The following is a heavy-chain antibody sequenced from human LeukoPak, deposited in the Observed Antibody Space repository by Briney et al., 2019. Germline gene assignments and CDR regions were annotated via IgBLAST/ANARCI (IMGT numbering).Heavy chain of an antibody. D-gene: IGHD6-19*01. Sequence: GGSLRLSCAASAFTFSTYWMSWVRQAPGKGLEWVANIKADGSLKYYVDSVKGRFTISRDNAKNSMYLQMNSLRAEDTAMYYCARAVSGYYFDYWGQGALVTVSS. CDR1: AFTFSTYW. CDR3: ARAVSGYYFDY. CDR2: IKADGSLK. V-gene: IGHV3-7*03. J-gene: IGHJ4*02.